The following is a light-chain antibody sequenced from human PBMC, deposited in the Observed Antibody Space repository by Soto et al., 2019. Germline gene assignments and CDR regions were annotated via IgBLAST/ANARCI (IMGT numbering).Light chain of an antibody. CDR2: GAS. Sequence: EIVMTQSPATLSVSPGERATLSCRASQIISSNLAWYQQKSGQAPRLLVYGASIRATGTPARFSGSGSGTEFTLTISSLQSEDFALYYCQQYNDWPLTFGGGTKVDIK. CDR3: QQYNDWPLT. CDR1: QIISSN. V-gene: IGKV3-15*01. J-gene: IGKJ4*01.